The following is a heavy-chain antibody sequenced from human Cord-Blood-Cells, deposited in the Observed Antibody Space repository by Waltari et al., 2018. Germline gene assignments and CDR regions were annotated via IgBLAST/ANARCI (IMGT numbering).Heavy chain of an antibody. CDR3: AHRSITIFGVVSDAFDI. V-gene: IGHV2-5*02. D-gene: IGHD3-3*01. J-gene: IGHJ3*02. Sequence: QITLKESGPTLVKPTQTLTLTCTFSGFSLRTSGVGVGWNRPPPGKALEWLAFIYWDYDKRYSPSLKSRLTITKDTSKNQVVLTMTNMDPVDTATYYCAHRSITIFGVVSDAFDIWGQGTMVTVSS. CDR1: GFSLRTSGVG. CDR2: IYWDYDK.